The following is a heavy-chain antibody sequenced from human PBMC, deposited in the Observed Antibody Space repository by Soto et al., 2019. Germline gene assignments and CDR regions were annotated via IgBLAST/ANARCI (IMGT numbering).Heavy chain of an antibody. CDR3: ARLSYSDALDV. D-gene: IGHD4-17*01. V-gene: IGHV1-3*02. J-gene: IGHJ6*02. CDR1: GYTIRSCG. Sequence: QVQLVQSGAEVRTPGASVKISCKASGYTIRSCGVQWVRQAPGPSLEWVGWSNGGNGFTKYSQELPDRVTITRDTAASTIYRELRGLTSDDTAVYYCARLSYSDALDVWGQGTTVTVSS. CDR2: SNGGNGFT.